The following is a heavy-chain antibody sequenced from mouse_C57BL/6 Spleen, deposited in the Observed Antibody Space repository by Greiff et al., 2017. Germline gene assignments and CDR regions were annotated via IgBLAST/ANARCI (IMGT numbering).Heavy chain of an antibody. CDR1: GYTFTSYG. V-gene: IGHV1-81*01. CDR2: IYPRSGNT. Sequence: QVQLKESGAELARPGASVKLSCKASGYTFTSYGISWVKQRTGQGLEWIGEIYPRSGNTYYNEKFKGKATLTADKSSSTAYMELRSLTSEDSAVDFCARGGSTTVVDWYFDVWGTGTTVTVSS. J-gene: IGHJ1*03. D-gene: IGHD1-1*01. CDR3: ARGGSTTVVDWYFDV.